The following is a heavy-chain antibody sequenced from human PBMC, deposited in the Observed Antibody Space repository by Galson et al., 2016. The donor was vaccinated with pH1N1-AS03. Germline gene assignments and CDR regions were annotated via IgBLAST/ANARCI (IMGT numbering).Heavy chain of an antibody. D-gene: IGHD1-26*01. CDR2: IHSGGRT. J-gene: IGHJ5*02. CDR3: ARDLGELLGWFDP. Sequence: IHSGGRTNYNPSLKSRVTISVDTSKNQFSLKLGSVTAADTAVYYCARDLGELLGWFDPWGQGTLVTVSS. V-gene: IGHV4-59*01.